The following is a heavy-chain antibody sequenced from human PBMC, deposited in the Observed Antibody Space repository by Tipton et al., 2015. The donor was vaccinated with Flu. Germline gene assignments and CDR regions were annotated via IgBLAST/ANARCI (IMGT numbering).Heavy chain of an antibody. Sequence: TLSLTCTVSGDSMSSFYWSWIRQPAGRGLEWIGRIYTSGSVKYLPSLKSRVTMSVDTSKNQFSLKLNSVTAADTAVYYCARASGSGTYVIFDFWGQGSLVTVSS. D-gene: IGHD3-10*01. CDR2: IYTSGSV. CDR1: GDSMSSFY. CDR3: ARASGSGTYVIFDF. V-gene: IGHV4-4*07. J-gene: IGHJ4*02.